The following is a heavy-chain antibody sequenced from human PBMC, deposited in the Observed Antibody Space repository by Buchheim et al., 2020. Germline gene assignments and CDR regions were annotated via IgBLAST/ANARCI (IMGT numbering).Heavy chain of an antibody. V-gene: IGHV1-69*01. J-gene: IGHJ6*02. CDR2: IIPIFGTA. D-gene: IGHD2-2*02. Sequence: QVQLVQSGAEVKKPGSSVKVSCKASGGTFSSYAISWVRQATGQGLEWMGGIIPIFGTANYAQKFQGRVTITADESTSTAYMELSSLRSEDTAVYYCARDCSSTSCYTFSYYYYGMDVWGQGTT. CDR3: ARDCSSTSCYTFSYYYYGMDV. CDR1: GGTFSSYA.